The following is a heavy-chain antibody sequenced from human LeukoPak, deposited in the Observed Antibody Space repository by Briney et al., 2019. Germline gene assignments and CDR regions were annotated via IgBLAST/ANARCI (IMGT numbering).Heavy chain of an antibody. V-gene: IGHV1-46*01. Sequence: ASVKVSCKASGYTFTNYYIHWVRQAPGQGLECMGIINPSGGSTSYAQKFQGRVTMTTDTSTSTAYMELRSLRSDDTAVYYCARDSRDILLWFGDMDVWGKGTTVTVSS. CDR1: GYTFTNYY. CDR2: INPSGGST. CDR3: ARDSRDILLWFGDMDV. D-gene: IGHD3-10*01. J-gene: IGHJ6*04.